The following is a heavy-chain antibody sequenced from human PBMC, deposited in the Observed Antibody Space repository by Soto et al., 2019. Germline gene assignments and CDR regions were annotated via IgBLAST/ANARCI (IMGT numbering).Heavy chain of an antibody. CDR2: IYYSGST. CDR1: GGSISSYY. CDR3: ARRPEYSTPRGGYYYYMDV. V-gene: IGHV4-59*08. J-gene: IGHJ6*03. Sequence: SETLSLTCTVSGGSISSYYWSWIRQPPGKGLEWIGYIYYSGSTNYNPSLKSRVTISVDTSKNQFSLKLSSVTAADTAVYYCARRPEYSTPRGGYYYYMDVWGKGTTVTVSS. D-gene: IGHD6-6*01.